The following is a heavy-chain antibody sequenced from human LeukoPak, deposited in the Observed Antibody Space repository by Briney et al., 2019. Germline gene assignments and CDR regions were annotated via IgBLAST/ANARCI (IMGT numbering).Heavy chain of an antibody. CDR3: AKGVGTNKGGYYFDY. Sequence: GGSLRLSCAASGFAFSSFAMSWVRQAPGKGLDWVSSISGSGGSTYYADSVKGRVTISRDSSKNTLYLQMNSLRAEDTAVYYCAKGVGTNKGGYYFDYWGQGNPVTVSS. D-gene: IGHD1-26*01. J-gene: IGHJ4*02. V-gene: IGHV3-23*01. CDR2: ISGSGGST. CDR1: GFAFSSFA.